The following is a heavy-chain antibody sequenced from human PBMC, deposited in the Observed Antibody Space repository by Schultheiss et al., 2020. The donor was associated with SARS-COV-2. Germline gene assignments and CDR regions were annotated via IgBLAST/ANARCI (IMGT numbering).Heavy chain of an antibody. V-gene: IGHV4-59*08. CDR2: IYYSGST. D-gene: IGHD6-6*01. Sequence: SETLSLTCTVSGGSISSYYWGWIRQPPGKGLEWIGYIYYSGSTNYNPSLKSRVTMSVDTSKNQFSLKLSSVTAADTAVYYCARGVEYSSSSSFDYWGQGTLVTVSS. CDR3: ARGVEYSSSSSFDY. J-gene: IGHJ4*02. CDR1: GGSISSYY.